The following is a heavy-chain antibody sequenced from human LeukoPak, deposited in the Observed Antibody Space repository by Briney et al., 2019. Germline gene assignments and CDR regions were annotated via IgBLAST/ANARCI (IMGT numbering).Heavy chain of an antibody. CDR2: ISSSGSTI. D-gene: IGHD1-7*01. V-gene: IGHV3-48*03. Sequence: GGSLRLSCAASGFTFNTYEINWVRQAPGKGLEWVSYISSSGSTIYYADSVKGRFTIFRDNAKNSLYLQMNSLRAEDTAVYYCAREAVELGDAFDIWGQGTMVSLSS. CDR1: GFTFNTYE. CDR3: AREAVELGDAFDI. J-gene: IGHJ3*02.